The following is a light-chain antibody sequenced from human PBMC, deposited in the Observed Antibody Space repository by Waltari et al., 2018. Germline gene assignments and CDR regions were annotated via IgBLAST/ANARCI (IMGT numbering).Light chain of an antibody. CDR1: QSVLLSTNSKNS. Sequence: DIVMTQSPDSLAVSLGERATINCQYSQSVLLSTNSKNSLAWYQQKPGQPPKLLIYWASTRESGVPDRFSGSGSGTDFTLTSSSLQAEDVAVYYCQQYYGTPFTFGPGTKVDIK. V-gene: IGKV4-1*01. J-gene: IGKJ3*01. CDR3: QQYYGTPFT. CDR2: WAS.